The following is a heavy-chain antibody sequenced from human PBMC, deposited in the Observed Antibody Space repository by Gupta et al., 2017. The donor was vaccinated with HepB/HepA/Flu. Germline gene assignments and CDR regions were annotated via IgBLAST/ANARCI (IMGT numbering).Heavy chain of an antibody. CDR1: GYTFTSYY. CDR3: ARDQVPYCSSTSCAYISNYMDV. V-gene: IGHV1-46*01. Sequence: QVQLVQSGAEVKKPGASVKVSCKAPGYTFTSYYMHWVRQPPGQGLEWMGIINPSGGSTSYAQKFQGRVTMTRDTSTSTVYMELSSLRSEDTAVYYCARDQVPYCSSTSCAYISNYMDVWGKGTTVTVSS. D-gene: IGHD2-2*01. J-gene: IGHJ6*03. CDR2: INPSGGST.